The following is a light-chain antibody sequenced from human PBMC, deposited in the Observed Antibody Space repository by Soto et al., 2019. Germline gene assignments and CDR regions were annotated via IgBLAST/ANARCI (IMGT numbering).Light chain of an antibody. CDR2: SNN. J-gene: IGLJ2*01. V-gene: IGLV1-40*01. Sequence: QSVLTQPPSVSGAPGQTVIISCTGSSSNIGAGYDVHWYQQLPGTAPKLLIYSNNNRPSGVPDRLSGSKSGTSASLAITGRQVEDEADYYCQSYDSSLSAAVFGGGTKLTVL. CDR1: SSNIGAGYD. CDR3: QSYDSSLSAAV.